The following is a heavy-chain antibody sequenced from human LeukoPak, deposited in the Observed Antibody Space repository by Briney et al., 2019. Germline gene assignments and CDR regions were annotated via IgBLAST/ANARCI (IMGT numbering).Heavy chain of an antibody. J-gene: IGHJ3*02. CDR2: IYYSGST. Sequence: SETLSLTCTVSGGSINSYYWSWIRQPPGKGLEWIGYIYYSGSTNYNPSLKSRVTISVDTSKDQFSLKLSSVTAADTAVYHCARHYDSSGYYGDAFDIWGQGTMVTVSS. D-gene: IGHD3-22*01. V-gene: IGHV4-59*08. CDR3: ARHYDSSGYYGDAFDI. CDR1: GGSINSYY.